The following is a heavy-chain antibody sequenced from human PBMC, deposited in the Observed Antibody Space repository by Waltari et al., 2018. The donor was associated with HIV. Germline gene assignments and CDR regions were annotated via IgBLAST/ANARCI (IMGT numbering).Heavy chain of an antibody. CDR1: GFTFNNYI. CDR2: ISYDGSDK. CDR3: AREAVTTNYYFDN. V-gene: IGHV3-30*04. D-gene: IGHD1-1*01. Sequence: VQLVESGGGVVQPGRSLRLSCTGSGFTFNNYILHWVRQAPGKGLEWIGLISYDGSDKDYADSRRGRFTISRDNSKNTLFWQMDSLRIEDTALYYCAREAVTTNYYFDNWGQGTLVTVSS. J-gene: IGHJ4*02.